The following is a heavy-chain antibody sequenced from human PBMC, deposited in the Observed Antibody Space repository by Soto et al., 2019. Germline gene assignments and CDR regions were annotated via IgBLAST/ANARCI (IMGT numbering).Heavy chain of an antibody. V-gene: IGHV2-5*02. CDR3: IRVLWFGELF. CDR2: LYWDDDK. CDR1: GFSLSTRGAG. D-gene: IGHD3-10*01. Sequence: QITLKESGPTLVKPTQTLTLTCTFSGFSLSTRGAGVDWIRQTPGKALEWLALLYWDDDKRYSPSLKSRLTITKDTSKDQVLLVMSNMDPVDTATYYCIRVLWFGELFWGQGTLVTVSS. J-gene: IGHJ4*02.